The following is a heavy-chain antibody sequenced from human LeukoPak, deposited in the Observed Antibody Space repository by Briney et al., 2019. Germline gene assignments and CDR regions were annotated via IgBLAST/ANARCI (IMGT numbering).Heavy chain of an antibody. CDR3: AREVPPGT. CDR1: GGSFSGYY. Sequence: SETLSLTCAVYGGSFSGYYWSWIRQPPGKGLEWIGEINHSGSTNYNPSLKSRVTISVDTSKNQFSLKLSSVTAADTAVYYCAREVPPGTWGQGTLVTVSS. D-gene: IGHD1-1*01. V-gene: IGHV4-34*01. CDR2: INHSGST. J-gene: IGHJ5*02.